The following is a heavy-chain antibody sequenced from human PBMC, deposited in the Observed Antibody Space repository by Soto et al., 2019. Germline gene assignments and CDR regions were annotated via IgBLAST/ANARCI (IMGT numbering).Heavy chain of an antibody. V-gene: IGHV4-39*01. D-gene: IGHD3-10*02. CDR3: ARQRVLSTNMFITSFDP. J-gene: IGHJ5*02. CDR2: VYYTETT. CDR1: GGSINSSDHF. Sequence: PSETLSLTXSLSGGSINSSDHFWGWIRQTPGKGLEWIGSVYYTETTYYNPSLKSPVTISVETSRNTFSLKVNSVTAADTGIYYCARQRVLSTNMFITSFDPWGQGTLVTVSS.